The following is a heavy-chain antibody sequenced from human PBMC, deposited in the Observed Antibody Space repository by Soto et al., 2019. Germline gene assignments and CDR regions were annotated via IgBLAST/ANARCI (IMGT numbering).Heavy chain of an antibody. CDR2: IYYSGST. Sequence: HPQGKGLEWIGSIYYSGSTYYNPSLKSRVTISVDTSKNQFSLKLSSVTAADTAVYFCAKHGFADDRFEPLGLGTVGT. V-gene: IGHV4-39*01. CDR3: AKHGFADDRFEP. J-gene: IGHJ5*02. D-gene: IGHD1-1*01.